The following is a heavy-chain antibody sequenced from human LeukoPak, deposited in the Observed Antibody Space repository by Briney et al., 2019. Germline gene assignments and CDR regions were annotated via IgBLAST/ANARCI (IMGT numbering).Heavy chain of an antibody. J-gene: IGHJ3*02. V-gene: IGHV3-9*03. CDR3: AKDTRRYYYDSSGCAFDI. Sequence: GRSLRLSCAASGFTFVDYAMHWVRQAPGKGLEWVSGIGWNSGSIGYADSVKGRFTTSRDNAKNSLYLQMNSLRAEDMALYYCAKDTRRYYYDSSGCAFDIWGQGTMVTVSS. D-gene: IGHD3-22*01. CDR2: IGWNSGSI. CDR1: GFTFVDYA.